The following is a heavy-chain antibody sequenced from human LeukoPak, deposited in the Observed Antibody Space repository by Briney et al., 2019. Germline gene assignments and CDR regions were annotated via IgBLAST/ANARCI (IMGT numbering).Heavy chain of an antibody. J-gene: IGHJ4*02. CDR1: GGAISSNNYY. CDR2: ISYSGST. CDR3: AREMAVGYGVD. Sequence: TSETLSLTCTVSGGAISSNNYYWGWVRQPPGKGLEWIATISYSGSTYYNPSLKSLVTISMDTSKNQFSLKLTSVTAADTAVYYCAREMAVGYGVDWGQGTLVTVSS. D-gene: IGHD5-12*01. V-gene: IGHV4-39*07.